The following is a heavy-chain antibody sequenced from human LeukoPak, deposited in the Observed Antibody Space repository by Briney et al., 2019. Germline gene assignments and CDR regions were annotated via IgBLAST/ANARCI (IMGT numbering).Heavy chain of an antibody. CDR1: GGTISSYY. D-gene: IGHD2-2*02. CDR2: IYYSGST. Sequence: SETLSLTCTVSGGTISSYYWSWIRQPPGKGLEWIGYIYYSGSTNYNPSLKSRVTISVDTSKNQFSLKLSSVTAADTAVHYCPRSPEEPAAIPPGPGYFDYWGQGTLVTVSS. CDR3: PRSPEEPAAIPPGPGYFDY. J-gene: IGHJ4*02. V-gene: IGHV4-59*01.